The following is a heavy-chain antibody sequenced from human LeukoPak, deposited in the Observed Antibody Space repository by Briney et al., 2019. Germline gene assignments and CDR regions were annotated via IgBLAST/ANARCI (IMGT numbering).Heavy chain of an antibody. D-gene: IGHD5-24*01. Sequence: GSLRLSCAPSGFTFSNYAMSWVRQAPGKGLEWVSAISETGGTIHYAGSVRGRFIISRDNSKNTLYLQMNSLRAEDTAVYYCAREMTIITYSFDSWGQGTLVTVSS. CDR1: GFTFSNYA. V-gene: IGHV3-23*01. CDR2: ISETGGTI. CDR3: AREMTIITYSFDS. J-gene: IGHJ4*02.